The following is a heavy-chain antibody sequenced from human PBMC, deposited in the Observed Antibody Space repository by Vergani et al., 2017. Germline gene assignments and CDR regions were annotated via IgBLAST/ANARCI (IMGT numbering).Heavy chain of an antibody. V-gene: IGHV4-34*01. CDR2: INHSGST. CDR3: ARGRRITMVRGVSYNWFDP. J-gene: IGHJ5*02. Sequence: QLQLQESGPGLVKPSETLSLTCAVYGGSFSGYYWSWIRQPPGKGLEWIGEINHSGSTNYNPSLKSRVTISVDTSKNQFSLKLSSVTAADTAVYYCARGRRITMVRGVSYNWFDPWGQGTLVTVSS. CDR1: GGSFSGYY. D-gene: IGHD3-10*01.